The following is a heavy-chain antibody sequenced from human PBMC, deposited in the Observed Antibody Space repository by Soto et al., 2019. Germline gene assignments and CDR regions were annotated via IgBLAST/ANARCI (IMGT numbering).Heavy chain of an antibody. V-gene: IGHV3-66*01. D-gene: IGHD3-10*01. CDR1: GITVSTNY. Sequence: EVLLVESGGGLVQPGGSLRLSCAASGITVSTNYMTWVRQAPGKGLEWVSEIYTGGTTYYADSVKDRFIISRDNSKNTLYLQMTSLRAEDTAVYYCARDTSGDSYGGLDYWGLGTLVTVSS. CDR3: ARDTSGDSYGGLDY. CDR2: IYTGGTT. J-gene: IGHJ4*02.